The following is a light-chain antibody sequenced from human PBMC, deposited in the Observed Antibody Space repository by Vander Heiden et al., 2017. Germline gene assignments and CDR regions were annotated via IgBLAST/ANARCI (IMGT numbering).Light chain of an antibody. CDR1: QCFSSW. CDR2: KAS. Sequence: DIQITQSPSTLSVPVRDRVTIPCRASQCFSSWLAWYQQKTGKEPKNLINKASSLESGVPSRFSGSGAGTEYTLTISSRQHDDFAAYYCQQYNSPTWTFGQGTKVEIK. V-gene: IGKV1-5*03. J-gene: IGKJ1*01. CDR3: QQYNSPTWT.